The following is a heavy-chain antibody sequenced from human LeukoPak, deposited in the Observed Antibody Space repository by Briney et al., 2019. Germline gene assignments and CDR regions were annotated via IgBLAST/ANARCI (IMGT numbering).Heavy chain of an antibody. CDR1: GGSISSYY. Sequence: SETLSLTCTVSGGSISSYYWSWIRQSPGKGLEWIGYIYYSGSTKYNPSLKSRVTISVDNFRNQFSLKLTSVTAADTAVYFCARHQSSGTFPLGYWGQGTPVTVSS. CDR3: ARHQSSGTFPLGY. J-gene: IGHJ4*02. V-gene: IGHV4-59*08. CDR2: IYYSGST. D-gene: IGHD1-26*01.